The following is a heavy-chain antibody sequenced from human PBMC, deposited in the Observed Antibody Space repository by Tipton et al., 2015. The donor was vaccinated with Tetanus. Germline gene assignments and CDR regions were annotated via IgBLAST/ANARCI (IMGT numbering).Heavy chain of an antibody. J-gene: IGHJ2*01. D-gene: IGHD3-9*01. CDR1: GYTFTNYW. V-gene: IGHV5-51*01. CDR3: ARQRYFDF. CDR2: IYPDDSDT. Sequence: QLVQSGAEVKTPGESLKISCQGFGYTFTNYWIGWVRQMPGKGLEWMGIIYPDDSDTRYNPSFEGQVTTSADKSISTAYLQWSSLKASDTAMYYCARQRYFDFWGRGTLVTVSS.